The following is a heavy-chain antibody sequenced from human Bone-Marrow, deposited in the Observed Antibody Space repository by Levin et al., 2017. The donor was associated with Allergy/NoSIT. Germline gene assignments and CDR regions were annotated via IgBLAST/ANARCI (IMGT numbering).Heavy chain of an antibody. CDR3: ARDKRAATPYYLED. Sequence: SLKISCAASGFTFDDYAMHWVRQAPGKGLEWVSGISWNSGSRGYADSVKGRFTISRDNAKNSLYLQMNSLRPEDTALYYCARDKRAATPYYLEDWGQGTLVTVSS. V-gene: IGHV3-9*01. D-gene: IGHD2-15*01. CDR1: GFTFDDYA. J-gene: IGHJ4*02. CDR2: ISWNSGSR.